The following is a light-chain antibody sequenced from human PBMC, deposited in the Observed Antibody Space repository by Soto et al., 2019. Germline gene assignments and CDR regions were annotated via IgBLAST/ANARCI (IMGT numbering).Light chain of an antibody. Sequence: QSVLTQPASVSGSPGQSITISCTGTSSDVGSYNLVSWYQQHPGKAPKLMIYEVSKRPSGVSNRFSGSKSANTASLTISGLQAEDDADYYGCSYAGSSYVFGTGTKVTFL. CDR3: CSYAGSSYV. CDR1: SSDVGSYNL. J-gene: IGLJ1*01. V-gene: IGLV2-23*02. CDR2: EVS.